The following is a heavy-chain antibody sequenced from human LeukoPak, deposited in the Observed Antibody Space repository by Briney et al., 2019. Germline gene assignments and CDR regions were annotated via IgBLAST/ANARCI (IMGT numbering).Heavy chain of an antibody. CDR1: GFIVSDNY. J-gene: IGHJ4*02. V-gene: IGHV3-66*01. D-gene: IGHD2-2*01. CDR2: IYDGGST. CDR3: ARALPASSHTSFDY. Sequence: TGGSLRLSCAASGFIVSDNYMSWVRQAPGKGLEWVSIIYDGGSTYYADSVKGRFTISRDISKNTFYLHINSLRVEDTAVYYCARALPASSHTSFDYWGQGTLVTVSS.